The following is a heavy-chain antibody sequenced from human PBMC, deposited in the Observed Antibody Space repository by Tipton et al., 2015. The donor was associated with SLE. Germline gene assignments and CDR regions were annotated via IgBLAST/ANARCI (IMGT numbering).Heavy chain of an antibody. V-gene: IGHV4-59*01. CDR1: GGSISSYY. CDR2: IYYSGST. D-gene: IGHD6-13*01. J-gene: IGHJ4*02. Sequence: TLSLTCTVSGGSISSYYWSWIRQPPGKGLEWIGYIYYSGSTNYNPSLQSRVTISVDTSKNQFSLKLSSVTAADTAVYYCARGNIAAAGHFDYWGQGTLVTVSS. CDR3: ARGNIAAAGHFDY.